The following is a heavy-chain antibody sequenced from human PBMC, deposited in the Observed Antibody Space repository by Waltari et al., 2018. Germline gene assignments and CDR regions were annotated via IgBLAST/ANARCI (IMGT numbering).Heavy chain of an antibody. CDR1: GGSISSYY. Sequence: QVQLQESGLGLVKPSETLSLTCTVSGGSISSYYWSWIRQPPGKGLEWIGYIYYSGSTNANPSLKSRVTISVDTSKNQFSLKLSSVTAADTAVYYCARTYYYDSSGYFFDYWGQGTLVTVSS. CDR3: ARTYYYDSSGYFFDY. V-gene: IGHV4-59*08. D-gene: IGHD3-22*01. J-gene: IGHJ4*02. CDR2: IYYSGST.